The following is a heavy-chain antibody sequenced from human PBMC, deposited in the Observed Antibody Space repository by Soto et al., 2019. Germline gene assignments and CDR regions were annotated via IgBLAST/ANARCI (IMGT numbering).Heavy chain of an antibody. J-gene: IGHJ6*02. Sequence: QVQLVESGGGVVQPGRSLRLSCAASGFTFSSYGMHWVRQAPGKGLEWVAIIWHDGSNEYYADSVKGRFTISRDNSKNTLYLQMNSLRAEDTAVYYCAGDPGRSTGNYGMDVWGQGTTVTVSS. CDR1: GFTFSSYG. CDR3: AGDPGRSTGNYGMDV. D-gene: IGHD2-2*01. CDR2: IWHDGSNE. V-gene: IGHV3-33*01.